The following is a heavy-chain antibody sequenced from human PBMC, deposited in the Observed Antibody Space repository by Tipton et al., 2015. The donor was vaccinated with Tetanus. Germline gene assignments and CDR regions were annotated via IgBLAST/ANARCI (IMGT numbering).Heavy chain of an antibody. CDR1: GGSISSSSYY. CDR3: ARLQNSNLIRTAMDPRSMIVVPPHRVSVGIKVH. J-gene: IGHJ1*01. D-gene: IGHD3-22*01. V-gene: IGHV4-39*01. Sequence: TLSLTCTVSGGSISSSSYYWGWIRQPPGKGLEWIGSIYYSGSTYYNPSLKSRVTISVDTSKNQFSLKLSSVTAADTAVYYCARLQNSNLIRTAMDPRSMIVVPPHRVSVGIKVHWGQGTLVTVSS. CDR2: IYYSGST.